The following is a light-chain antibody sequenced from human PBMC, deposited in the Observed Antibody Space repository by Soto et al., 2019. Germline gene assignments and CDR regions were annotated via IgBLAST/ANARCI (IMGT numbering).Light chain of an antibody. J-gene: IGKJ1*01. CDR3: QHYEQKGRA. CDR1: QSVSSN. CDR2: GAS. Sequence: EIVMTQSPATLSVSLGERATLSCMASQSVSSNLAWYQQKPCQAPRLLMIGASTRATGIPARFSGRGSGTDFTPTISRLQSEDSAVYYCQHYEQKGRAFVQGTKVEI. V-gene: IGKV3-15*01.